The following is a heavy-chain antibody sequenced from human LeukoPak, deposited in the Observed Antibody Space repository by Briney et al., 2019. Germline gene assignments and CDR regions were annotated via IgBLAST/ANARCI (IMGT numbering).Heavy chain of an antibody. CDR2: IDPSDSYT. V-gene: IGHV5-10-1*01. CDR3: ARRIAADAFDI. Sequence: GASLKISCQGSGYSFIRYWINWVRHMPGKGLEWMGTIDPSDSYTNYSPSFQGHVTISVDKSISTAYLQWSSLKASDTAMYYCARRIAADAFDIWGQGTMVTVSS. CDR1: GYSFIRYW. J-gene: IGHJ3*02. D-gene: IGHD6-13*01.